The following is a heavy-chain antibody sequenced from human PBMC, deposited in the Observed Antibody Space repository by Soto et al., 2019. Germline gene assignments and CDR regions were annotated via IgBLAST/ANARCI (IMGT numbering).Heavy chain of an antibody. CDR1: GYTFRSYY. CDR3: AIAGAFDI. J-gene: IGHJ3*02. CDR2: INPSGGST. Sequence: SVEVPCTAAGYTFRSYYMHWVRQAPGQGLEWMGIINPSGGSTSYAQKFQGRVTMTRDTSTSTVYMELSSLRSEDTAVYYCAIAGAFDIWGQGTMVTVSS. V-gene: IGHV1-46*01.